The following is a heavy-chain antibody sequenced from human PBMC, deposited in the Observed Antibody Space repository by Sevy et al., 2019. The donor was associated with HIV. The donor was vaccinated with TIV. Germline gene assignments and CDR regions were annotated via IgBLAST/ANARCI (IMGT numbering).Heavy chain of an antibody. CDR2: IWYDGSNK. V-gene: IGHV3-33*01. CDR1: GFTFSSYG. D-gene: IGHD3-10*01. CDR3: ARSKTYYYGSGSYYSDAFDI. J-gene: IGHJ3*02. Sequence: GGSLRLSCAASGFTFSSYGMHWVRQAPGKGLEWVAVIWYDGSNKYYADSVKGRFTISRDNSKNTLYLQMNRLRAEDTAVYYCARSKTYYYGSGSYYSDAFDIWGQGTMVTVSS.